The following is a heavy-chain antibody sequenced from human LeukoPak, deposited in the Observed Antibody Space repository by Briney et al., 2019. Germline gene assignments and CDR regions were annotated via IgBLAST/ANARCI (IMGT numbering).Heavy chain of an antibody. Sequence: ASVKVSCKASGYTFTSYDINWVRQATGQGLEWMGWMNPNSGNTGYAQKFQGRDTMTRNTSISTAYMELSSLRSEDTAVYYCARGRYWDRITIFGGTTFDYWGQGTLVTVSS. CDR1: GYTFTSYD. CDR3: ARGRYWDRITIFGGTTFDY. J-gene: IGHJ4*02. D-gene: IGHD3-3*01. V-gene: IGHV1-8*01. CDR2: MNPNSGNT.